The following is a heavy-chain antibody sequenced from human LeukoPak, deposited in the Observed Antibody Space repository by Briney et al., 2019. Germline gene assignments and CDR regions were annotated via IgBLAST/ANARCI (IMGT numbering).Heavy chain of an antibody. CDR3: ARDQGRDGYNQN. D-gene: IGHD5-24*01. J-gene: IGHJ4*02. Sequence: ASVKVSCKASGYTFTGYYMHCVRQAPGQGLEWMGWINPNSGGTNYAQKFQGRVTMTRDTSISTAYMELSRLRSDDTAVYYCARDQGRDGYNQNWGQGTVVTVSS. CDR1: GYTFTGYY. V-gene: IGHV1-2*02. CDR2: INPNSGGT.